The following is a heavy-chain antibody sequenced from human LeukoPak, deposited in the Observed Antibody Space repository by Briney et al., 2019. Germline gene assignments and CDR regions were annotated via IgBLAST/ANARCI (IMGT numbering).Heavy chain of an antibody. J-gene: IGHJ4*02. D-gene: IGHD3-22*01. CDR3: ALTGRGYYYDSSGPDY. V-gene: IGHV1-8*01. Sequence: ASVKVSCKASGYTFTSCDINWVRQATAQGLEWMGWMNPNSGNTGYAQKFQGRVTMTRNTSISTAYMELSSLRSEDTAVYYCALTGRGYYYDSSGPDYWGQGTLVTVSS. CDR2: MNPNSGNT. CDR1: GYTFTSCD.